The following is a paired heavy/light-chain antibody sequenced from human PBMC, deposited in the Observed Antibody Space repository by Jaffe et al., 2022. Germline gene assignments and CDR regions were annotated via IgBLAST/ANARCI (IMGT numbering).Light chain of an antibody. CDR3: MQVTHFPRA. J-gene: IGKJ1*01. Sequence: DIVMTQTPLSSAVTLGQPASISCRSSQSLVHSDGNTYLSWLQQRPGQPPRLLIYKISKRLSGVPDRFSGSGAGTDFTLKINRVEAEDVGIYYCMQVTHFPRAFGQGTKVEI. V-gene: IGKV2-24*01. CDR1: QSLVHSDGNTY. CDR2: KIS.
Heavy chain of an antibody. D-gene: IGHD3-9*01. V-gene: IGHV3-23*05. CDR1: SFSFSDYG. CDR2: IDSSGRST. CDR3: AKDAGPTGLIFFDY. J-gene: IGHJ4*02. Sequence: EVHLLESGGGLVQPGGSLRLSCEASSFSFSDYGVAWVRQAPGKGLEWLSTIDSSGRSTYYAESVKGRFTISRDNSKNTLFLQMNSLRAEDTAVYYCAKDAGPTGLIFFDYWGLGTLVSVSS.